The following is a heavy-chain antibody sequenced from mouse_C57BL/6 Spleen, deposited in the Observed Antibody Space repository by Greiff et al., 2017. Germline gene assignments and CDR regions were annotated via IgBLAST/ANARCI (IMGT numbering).Heavy chain of an antibody. D-gene: IGHD2-3*01. J-gene: IGHJ1*03. CDR3: ARDPGLLGYFDV. CDR1: GYSITSGYD. CDR2: ISYSGST. V-gene: IGHV3-1*01. Sequence: EVQRVESGPGMVKPSQSLSLTCTVTGYSITSGYDWHWIRHFPGNKLEWMGYISYSGSTNYNPSLKSRISITHDTSKNPFFLKLNSVTTEDTATYYCARDPGLLGYFDVWGTGTTVTVSS.